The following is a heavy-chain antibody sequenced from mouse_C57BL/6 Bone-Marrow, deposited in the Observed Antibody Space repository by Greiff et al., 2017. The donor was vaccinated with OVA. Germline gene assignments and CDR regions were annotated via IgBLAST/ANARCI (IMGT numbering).Heavy chain of an antibody. J-gene: IGHJ4*01. CDR3: ARDGYYAMDY. Sequence: EVQLVESGGGLVKPGGSLKLSCAASGFTFSSYAMSWVRQTPEKRLEWVATISDGGSYTYYPDNVKGRFPISRDNAKNNLYLQMSHLKSEDTAMYYCARDGYYAMDYWGKGPSVPVPS. V-gene: IGHV5-4*01. CDR1: GFTFSSYA. CDR2: ISDGGSYT.